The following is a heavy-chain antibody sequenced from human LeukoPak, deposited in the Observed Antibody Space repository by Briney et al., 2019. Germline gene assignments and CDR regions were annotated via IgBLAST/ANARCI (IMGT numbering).Heavy chain of an antibody. D-gene: IGHD2-2*01. Sequence: PGGSLRLSCAASGFTFSSYAITWVRQAPGKGLEWVSAIGGSGAITYSADSVKGRFTISRDNSKNTLYLQMNTLRAEDTAIYFCAKTKRVVVPDADYFGLDVWGQGTTVTVSS. CDR1: GFTFSSYA. V-gene: IGHV3-23*01. CDR2: IGGSGAIT. CDR3: AKTKRVVVPDADYFGLDV. J-gene: IGHJ6*02.